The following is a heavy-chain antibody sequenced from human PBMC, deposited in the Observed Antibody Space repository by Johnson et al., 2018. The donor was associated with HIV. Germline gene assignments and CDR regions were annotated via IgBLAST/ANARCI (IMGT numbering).Heavy chain of an antibody. CDR2: IWYDGSNK. CDR3: ARGGKRVMAAFDI. J-gene: IGHJ3*02. V-gene: IGHV3-30*19. D-gene: IGHD3-16*01. Sequence: QMMLVESGGGVVQPGRSLRLSCAASGFTFSSYGMHWVRQAPGKGLEWVAVIWYDGSNKYYAASVKGRFTISRDNSKNTLYLQMNSLRAEDTAVYYCARGGKRVMAAFDIWGQGTMVTVSS. CDR1: GFTFSSYG.